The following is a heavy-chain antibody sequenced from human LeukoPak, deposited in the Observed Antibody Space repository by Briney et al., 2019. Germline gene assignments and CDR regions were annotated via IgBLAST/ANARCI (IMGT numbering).Heavy chain of an antibody. J-gene: IGHJ5*02. Sequence: SGTLSLTCAVSGGSISSSSWWSWVRQPPGKGLEWIGEIYHSGSTIYNPSLKSRVSISVDKPKNQISLKLSSVTAADTAVYYCASLTYYYDSGASWGQGTQVTVSS. CDR1: GGSISSSSW. D-gene: IGHD3-10*01. V-gene: IGHV4-4*02. CDR3: ASLTYYYDSGAS. CDR2: IYHSGST.